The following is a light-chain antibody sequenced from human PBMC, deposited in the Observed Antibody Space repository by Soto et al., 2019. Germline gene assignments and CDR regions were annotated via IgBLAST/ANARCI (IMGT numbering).Light chain of an antibody. J-gene: IGLJ1*01. V-gene: IGLV2-14*01. Sequence: QSALTQPASVSGSPGQSITISCAGTSSDVGGYTYVSWYQQHPGKAPKLMIYDVSNRPSGVSNRFSGSKSGNTASLTISGLQAEDEADYYCTSYTSSSTPYVFGGGTKGTVL. CDR2: DVS. CDR3: TSYTSSSTPYV. CDR1: SSDVGGYTY.